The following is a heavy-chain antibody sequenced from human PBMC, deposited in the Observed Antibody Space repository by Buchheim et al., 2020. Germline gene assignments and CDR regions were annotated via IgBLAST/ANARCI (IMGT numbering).Heavy chain of an antibody. CDR2: ISYDGSNK. Sequence: QVQLVESGGGVVQPGRSLRLSCAASGFTFSSYGMHWVRQAPGKGLEWVAVISYDGSNKYYADSVKGRFTIYRDNSKKTMYLQMNSLRAEDTAVYYCAKDPSARPFYVHFDYWGQGTL. J-gene: IGHJ4*02. D-gene: IGHD6-6*01. CDR1: GFTFSSYG. V-gene: IGHV3-30*18. CDR3: AKDPSARPFYVHFDY.